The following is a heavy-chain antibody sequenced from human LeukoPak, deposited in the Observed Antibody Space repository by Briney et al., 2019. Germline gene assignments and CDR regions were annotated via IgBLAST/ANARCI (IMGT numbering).Heavy chain of an antibody. CDR1: GGSISSYDYY. Sequence: SETLSLTCTVSGGSISSYDYYWSWIRQPPGRGLEWIAYIYHSGSTYYNPSLKSRVTMSVDTSNNQFSLNLRSVTAADTAVYYCARDRDYYGSWSYGYFDSWGPGTLVTVSS. CDR2: IYHSGST. CDR3: ARDRDYYGSWSYGYFDS. D-gene: IGHD3-10*01. V-gene: IGHV4-30-4*01. J-gene: IGHJ4*02.